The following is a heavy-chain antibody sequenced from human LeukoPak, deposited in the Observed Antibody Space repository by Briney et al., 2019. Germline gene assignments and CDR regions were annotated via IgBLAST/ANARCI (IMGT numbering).Heavy chain of an antibody. D-gene: IGHD6-19*01. CDR3: ARDGLGSGWYGDWFDP. J-gene: IGHJ5*02. CDR1: GGTFSSYA. CDR2: IIPTFGTA. V-gene: IGHV1-69*01. Sequence: SVKVSCKASGGTFSSYAISWVRQAPGQGLEWMGGIIPTFGTANYAQKFQGGVTITADESTSTAYMELSSLRSEDTAVYYCARDGLGSGWYGDWFDPWGQGTLVTVSS.